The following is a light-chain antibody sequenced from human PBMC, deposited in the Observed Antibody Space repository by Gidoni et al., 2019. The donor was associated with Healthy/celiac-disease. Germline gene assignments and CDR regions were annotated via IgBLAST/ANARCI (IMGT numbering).Light chain of an antibody. Sequence: EIVSKQYPGTLSLSPGERATISCRASQSVSSSYLAWYQQKPGQAPRLLIYGSSSRATGIPDRFSGSGSGTDFTLTISRLKPEDFAVYYCQQYSSSPTTFGQGTKVEIK. CDR3: QQYSSSPTT. CDR1: QSVSSSY. V-gene: IGKV3-20*01. J-gene: IGKJ1*01. CDR2: GSS.